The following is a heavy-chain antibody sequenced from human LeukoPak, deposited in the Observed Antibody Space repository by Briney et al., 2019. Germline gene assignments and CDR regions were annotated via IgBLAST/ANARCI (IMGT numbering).Heavy chain of an antibody. Sequence: ASVKVSCKAAGYTFTSYDINWVRQATGQGLEWMAWMHPNSGNTGYAQKFQGRVTMTRDTSISTAYMELSSLRSEDTAVYYCARVFGYGDSLAMDVWGQGTTVTVSS. D-gene: IGHD4-17*01. CDR3: ARVFGYGDSLAMDV. J-gene: IGHJ6*02. V-gene: IGHV1-8*01. CDR2: MHPNSGNT. CDR1: GYTFTSYD.